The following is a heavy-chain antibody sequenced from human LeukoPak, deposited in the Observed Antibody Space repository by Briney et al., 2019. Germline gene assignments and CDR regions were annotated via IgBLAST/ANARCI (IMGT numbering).Heavy chain of an antibody. CDR3: TRQDYDFWSGGNDY. CDR2: IRSKANSYAT. D-gene: IGHD3-3*01. J-gene: IGHJ4*02. Sequence: GGSLRLSCAASGFTFSGSAMHWGRQASGKGLEWVGRIRSKANSYATAYAASVKGRFTISRDDSTNTAYLRMNSLKTEDTAVYYCTRQDYDFWSGGNDYWGQGTLVTVSS. CDR1: GFTFSGSA. V-gene: IGHV3-73*01.